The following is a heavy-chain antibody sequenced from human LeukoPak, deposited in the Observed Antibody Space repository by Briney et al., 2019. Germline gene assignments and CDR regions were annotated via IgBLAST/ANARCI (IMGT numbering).Heavy chain of an antibody. Sequence: GGSLRLSCAASGFSFSSFSMNWVRQAPGKGLEWVSRINSDGSSTSYADSVKGRFTISRDNAKNTLYLQMNSLRAEDTAVYYCARENGGYYDSSGSMFDPWGQGTLVTVSS. D-gene: IGHD3-22*01. V-gene: IGHV3-74*01. J-gene: IGHJ5*02. CDR3: ARENGGYYDSSGSMFDP. CDR1: GFSFSSFS. CDR2: INSDGSST.